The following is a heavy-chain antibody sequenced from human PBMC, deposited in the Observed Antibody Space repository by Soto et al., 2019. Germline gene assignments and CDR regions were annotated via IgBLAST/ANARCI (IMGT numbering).Heavy chain of an antibody. J-gene: IGHJ6*02. V-gene: IGHV4-34*01. CDR3: ARPTRQWLGLRYYYGMYV. Sequence: SETLSLTCAVYGGSFSGYYWSWTRQPPGKGLEWIGEINHSGSTNYNPSLKSRVTISVDTSKNQFSLKLSSVTAADTAVYYCARPTRQWLGLRYYYGMYVWGQGTTVTVSS. CDR1: GGSFSGYY. D-gene: IGHD6-19*01. CDR2: INHSGST.